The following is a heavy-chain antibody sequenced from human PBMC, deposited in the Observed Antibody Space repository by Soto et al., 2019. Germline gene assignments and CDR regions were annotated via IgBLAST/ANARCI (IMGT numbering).Heavy chain of an antibody. D-gene: IGHD3-3*01. CDR2: IIPIFGTA. CDR3: ARDYDFWSGYGPNGMDV. Sequence: QVQLVQSGAEVKKPGSSVKVSCKASGGTFSSYAISWVRQAPGQGLEWMGGIIPIFGTANYAQKFQGRVTITADESTSTAYMELSSLRSEDKAVYYCARDYDFWSGYGPNGMDVWGQGTTVTGSS. CDR1: GGTFSSYA. J-gene: IGHJ6*02. V-gene: IGHV1-69*12.